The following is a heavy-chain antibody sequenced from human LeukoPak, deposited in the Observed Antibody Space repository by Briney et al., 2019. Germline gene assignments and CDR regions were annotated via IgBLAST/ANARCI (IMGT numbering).Heavy chain of an antibody. D-gene: IGHD6-6*01. V-gene: IGHV4-34*01. Sequence: SETLSLTCAVYGGSFSGYYWNWIRQPPGKGLEWIGEINHDGSTNYNPSLKSRVTISVDTSKNQFSLKVSSVTAADTAVYYCARGPRRERPRNWFDPWGQGTLVTVSS. J-gene: IGHJ5*02. CDR3: ARGPRRERPRNWFDP. CDR1: GGSFSGYY. CDR2: INHDGST.